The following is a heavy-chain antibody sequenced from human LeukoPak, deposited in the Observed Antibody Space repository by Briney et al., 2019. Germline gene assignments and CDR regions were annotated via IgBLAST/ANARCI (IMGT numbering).Heavy chain of an antibody. CDR3: APVDY. Sequence: PGRSLRLSCAASGFAFDDYAMHWVRQAPGKGLEWVSGISWNSGSIGYADSVKGRFTISRDNAKNSLYLQMNSLRAEDTALYYCAPVDYWGQGTLVTVSS. CDR2: ISWNSGSI. CDR1: GFAFDDYA. J-gene: IGHJ4*02. V-gene: IGHV3-9*01.